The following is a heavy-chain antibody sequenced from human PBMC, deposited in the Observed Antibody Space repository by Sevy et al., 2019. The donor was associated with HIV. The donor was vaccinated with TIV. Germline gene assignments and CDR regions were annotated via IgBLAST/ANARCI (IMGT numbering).Heavy chain of an antibody. Sequence: GGSLRLSCAASGFTFSNYALTWVRQAPGKGLDWVSSITGSSTTIYYADSVKGRFTVSRDNSNNTLYLHINSLRAEDTAVYYCARVVAYCSGGTCFPGYYYGMDVWGQGTTVTVSS. CDR1: GFTFSNYA. CDR3: ARVVAYCSGGTCFPGYYYGMDV. V-gene: IGHV3-23*01. CDR2: ITGSSTTI. D-gene: IGHD2-15*01. J-gene: IGHJ6*02.